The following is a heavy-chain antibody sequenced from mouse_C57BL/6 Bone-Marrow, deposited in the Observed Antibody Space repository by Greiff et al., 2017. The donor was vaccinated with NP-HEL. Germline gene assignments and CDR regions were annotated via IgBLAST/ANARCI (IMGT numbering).Heavy chain of an antibody. V-gene: IGHV1-9*01. J-gene: IGHJ2*01. CDR2: ILPGSGGT. D-gene: IGHD1-1*02. Sequence: QVQLQQSGAELMKPGASVKLSCKATGYTFTGYWIEWVKQRPGHGLEWIGEILPGSGGTNYNEKFKGKATFTADTSSNTAYMQLSSLTTEDSAIYYCAREGDGRDFDYWGQGTTLTVSS. CDR3: AREGDGRDFDY. CDR1: GYTFTGYW.